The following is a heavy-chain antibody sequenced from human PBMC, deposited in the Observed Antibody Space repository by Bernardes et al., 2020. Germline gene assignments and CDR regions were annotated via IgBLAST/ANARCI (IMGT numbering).Heavy chain of an antibody. CDR1: GGSISSYY. D-gene: IGHD3-10*01. CDR2: IYYSGST. J-gene: IGHJ4*02. Sequence: ETLSLTCTVSGGSISSYYWSWIRQPPGKGLEWIGYIYYSGSTNYNPSLKSRVTISVDTSKNQFSLKLSSVTAADTAVYYCASSTPTEYYYGSGSYYYFDYWGQGTLVTVSS. CDR3: ASSTPTEYYYGSGSYYYFDY. V-gene: IGHV4-59*01.